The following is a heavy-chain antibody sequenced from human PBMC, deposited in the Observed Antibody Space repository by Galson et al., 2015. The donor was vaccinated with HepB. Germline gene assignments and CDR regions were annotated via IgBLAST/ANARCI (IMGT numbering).Heavy chain of an antibody. CDR1: GFTFSSYA. Sequence: SLRLSCAASGFTFSSYAMHWVRQAPGKGLEWVAVISYDGSNKYYADSVKGRFTISRDNSKNTLNLQMNSLRAEDTAVYYCARDQGIAAAGTWFDPWGQGTLVTVSS. CDR2: ISYDGSNK. D-gene: IGHD6-13*01. CDR3: ARDQGIAAAGTWFDP. J-gene: IGHJ5*02. V-gene: IGHV3-30-3*01.